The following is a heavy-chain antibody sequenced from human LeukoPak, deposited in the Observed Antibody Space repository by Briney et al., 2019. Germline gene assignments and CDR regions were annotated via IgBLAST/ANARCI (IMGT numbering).Heavy chain of an antibody. CDR2: IRYDGSNK. V-gene: IGHV3-30*02. CDR3: ARDRRWGRTIDY. J-gene: IGHJ4*02. CDR1: GFTFSSYG. D-gene: IGHD3-16*01. Sequence: GGSLRLSCAASGFTFSSYGMHWARQAPGKGLEWVAFIRYDGSNKYYADSVKGRFTISRDNAKNSLYLQMNSLRAEDTALYYCARDRRWGRTIDYWGQGTLVTVSS.